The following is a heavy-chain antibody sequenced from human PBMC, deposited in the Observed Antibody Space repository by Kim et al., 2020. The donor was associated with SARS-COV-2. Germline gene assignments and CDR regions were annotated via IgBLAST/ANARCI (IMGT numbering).Heavy chain of an antibody. D-gene: IGHD5-12*01. CDR2: ISSSGHT. CDR1: GFTFSDNY. Sequence: GGSLRLSCAASGFTFSDNYMTWIRQAPGQGLEWLSDISSSGHTSYTDSVKGRFTISRDNAKKSLYLQMNSLRVEDTAVYYCAGDRDGYNSFDYWGQGTLVTGSS. CDR3: AGDRDGYNSFDY. V-gene: IGHV3-11*06. J-gene: IGHJ4*02.